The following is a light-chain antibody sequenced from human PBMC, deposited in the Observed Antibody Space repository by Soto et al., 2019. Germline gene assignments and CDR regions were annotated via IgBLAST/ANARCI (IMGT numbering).Light chain of an antibody. V-gene: IGKV3-20*01. J-gene: IGKJ5*01. CDR1: QSVGTS. Sequence: EIVLTQSPDTLSLSPGERATLFCRASQSVGTSLAWYQQKPGQAPSLLISDVSNRATGIPDRFSGSGSGTDFTLTISRLEPEDFTVYYCQQYGSSPPITFGQGTRLEIK. CDR3: QQYGSSPPIT. CDR2: DVS.